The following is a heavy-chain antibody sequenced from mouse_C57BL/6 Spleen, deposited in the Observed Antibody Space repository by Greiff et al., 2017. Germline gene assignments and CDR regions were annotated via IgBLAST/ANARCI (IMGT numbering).Heavy chain of an antibody. CDR1: GYAFSSSW. CDR2: IYPGDGDT. D-gene: IGHD2-1*01. CDR3: ARRDYGNFYWYFDV. Sequence: QVQLQQSGPELVKPGASVKISCKASGYAFSSSWMNWVKQRPGKGLEWIGRIYPGDGDTNYNGKFKGKATLTADKSSSTAYMQLSSLTSEDSAVYVCARRDYGNFYWYFDVWGTGTTVTVSS. J-gene: IGHJ1*03. V-gene: IGHV1-82*01.